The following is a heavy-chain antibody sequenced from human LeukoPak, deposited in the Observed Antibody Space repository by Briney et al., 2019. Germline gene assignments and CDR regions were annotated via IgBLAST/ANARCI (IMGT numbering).Heavy chain of an antibody. CDR3: ARDQVAGTARGYYYYYMDV. Sequence: KAGGSLRLSCAASGFTFSSYGMSWVRQAPGKGLEWVSSISSSSSYIYYADSVKGRFTISRDNAKNSLYLQMNSLRAEDTAVYYCARDQVAGTARGYYYYYMDVWGKGTTVTISS. CDR1: GFTFSSYG. D-gene: IGHD6-19*01. CDR2: ISSSSSYI. J-gene: IGHJ6*03. V-gene: IGHV3-21*01.